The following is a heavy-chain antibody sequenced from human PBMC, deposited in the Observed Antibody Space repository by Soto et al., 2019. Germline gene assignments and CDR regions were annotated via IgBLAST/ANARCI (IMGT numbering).Heavy chain of an antibody. CDR1: GYTLTNYA. CDR2: IDPGSGKA. CDR3: TRDLNGGNPFDH. V-gene: IGHV1-3*01. Sequence: QVQLVQSGAEVKKPGASVRVSCKPSGYTLTNYAIHWVRQAAGQSLEWLAWIDPGSGKATYSQKVQGRLIVIRDSSASTFYMDLSSLTSEDTAVYFCTRDLNGGNPFDHWGQGVLVTVSS. J-gene: IGHJ4*02. D-gene: IGHD2-8*01.